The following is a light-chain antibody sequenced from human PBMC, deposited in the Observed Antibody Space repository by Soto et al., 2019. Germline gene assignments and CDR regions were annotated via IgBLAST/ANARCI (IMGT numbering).Light chain of an antibody. CDR3: LQDHDDSWT. J-gene: IGKJ1*01. CDR2: AAS. V-gene: IGKV1-6*01. CDR1: QGIGND. Sequence: AIELTQSPSSLSASVGDRLTITFRASQGIGNDLGLYQQKPGKAPTLLIYAASNLQSGVPSRFRGSRSGTEFTLTVSSLQPEDFATYYCLQDHDDSWTFGQGTKV.